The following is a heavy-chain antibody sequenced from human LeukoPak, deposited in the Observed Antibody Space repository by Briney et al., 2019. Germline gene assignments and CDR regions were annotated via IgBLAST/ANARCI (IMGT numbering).Heavy chain of an antibody. CDR1: GFTFNTYG. J-gene: IGHJ5*02. V-gene: IGHV3-23*01. CDR3: ARGDPVAATNNWFDP. D-gene: IGHD2-15*01. Sequence: GGSLRLSCAASGFTFNTYGMNWVRQAPGKGLEWVSAISGSGGSTYYADSVKGRFTISRDNSKNTLYLQMNSLRAEDTAVYYCARGDPVAATNNWFDPWGQGTLVTVSS. CDR2: ISGSGGST.